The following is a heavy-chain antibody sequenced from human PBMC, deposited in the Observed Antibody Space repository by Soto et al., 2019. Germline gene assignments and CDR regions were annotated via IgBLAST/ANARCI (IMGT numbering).Heavy chain of an antibody. V-gene: IGHV1-46*01. CDR2: INPSDGGT. CDR1: GYTFTNYH. J-gene: IGHJ4*02. Sequence: ASVKVSCKTSGYTFTNYHIHWVRQAPGQGLEWLRIINPSDGGTGYAQKFQGRVTMTRDTSTSTVYMDMSSLRSEDTAVYYCARVAHQSLDYWGLGTLVT. CDR3: ARVAHQSLDY. D-gene: IGHD5-12*01.